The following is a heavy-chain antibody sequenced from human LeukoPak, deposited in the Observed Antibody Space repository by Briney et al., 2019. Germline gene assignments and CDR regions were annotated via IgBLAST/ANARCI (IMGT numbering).Heavy chain of an antibody. CDR1: GYTFTGYY. Sequence: ASVKVSCKPSGYTFTGYYLHWVRQAPGQALEWMGWINPNIGATANSQKFQGRVTISRDPSISTAYMELSSLKSDDTAVYYCARDRVGSGWPRPFYLELWGQGTLVTVSS. D-gene: IGHD6-19*01. V-gene: IGHV1-2*02. CDR2: INPNIGAT. CDR3: ARDRVGSGWPRPFYLEL. J-gene: IGHJ1*01.